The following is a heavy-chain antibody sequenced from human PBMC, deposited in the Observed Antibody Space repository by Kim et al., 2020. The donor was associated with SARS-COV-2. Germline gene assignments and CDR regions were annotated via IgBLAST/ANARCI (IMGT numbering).Heavy chain of an antibody. D-gene: IGHD5-12*01. CDR1: GFTFDDYA. Sequence: GGSLRLSCAASGFTFDDYATHWVRQAPGKGLEWVSGISWNSDSIGYADSVKGRFTISRDNAKNSLYLQMNSLRAEDTPLYYCAKGSYSGYDLTPHFDYWG. V-gene: IGHV3-9*01. CDR2: ISWNSDSI. CDR3: AKGSYSGYDLTPHFDY. J-gene: IGHJ4*01.